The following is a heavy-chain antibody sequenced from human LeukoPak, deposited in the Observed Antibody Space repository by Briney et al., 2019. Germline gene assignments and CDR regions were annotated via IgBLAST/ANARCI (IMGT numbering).Heavy chain of an antibody. D-gene: IGHD3-16*01. CDR1: GYTFTSYG. CDR2: ISAYNGNT. J-gene: IGHJ4*02. V-gene: IGHV1-18*01. CDR3: ARSDPYVGDGLDY. Sequence: GASVKVSCKTSGYTFTSYGISWVRQAPGQGLEWMGWISAYNGNTNYAQKLQGRVTMTTDTSTSTAYMELSSLRSEDTAVYYCARSDPYVGDGLDYWGQGTLVTVSS.